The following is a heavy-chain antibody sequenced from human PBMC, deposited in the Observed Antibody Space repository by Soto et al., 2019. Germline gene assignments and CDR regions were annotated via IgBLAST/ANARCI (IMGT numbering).Heavy chain of an antibody. V-gene: IGHV1-18*03. CDR2: ISAYNGNT. J-gene: IGHJ6*02. CDR3: AREGPAAHSYYGMDV. CDR1: GYSFTTYG. Sequence: QVQLVQSGGEVKKPGASVKVSCKTSGYSFTTYGISWVRQAPGQGLEWMGWISAYNGNTNYAQKLQDRVTMTTDTSPSTTYMDLRRLRPHDMAVYYCAREGPAAHSYYGMDVWGQGITVTVSS. D-gene: IGHD6-13*01.